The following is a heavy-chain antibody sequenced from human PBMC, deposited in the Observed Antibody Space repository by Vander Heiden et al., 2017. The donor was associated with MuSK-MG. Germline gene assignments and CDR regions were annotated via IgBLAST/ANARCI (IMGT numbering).Heavy chain of an antibody. Sequence: VQLVPSGAEVKKPGSSVTVSCKASGGTFSSYAFSLVRQAPGQGLEGMGGIIPIFGKANYAQKFQGRVTITADESTSTADMELSSLRSEDTSVYYCARAPRYYGSGSYPDYWGQGTLVTVSS. CDR1: GGTFSSYA. J-gene: IGHJ4*02. CDR2: IIPIFGKA. CDR3: ARAPRYYGSGSYPDY. D-gene: IGHD3-10*01. V-gene: IGHV1-69*01.